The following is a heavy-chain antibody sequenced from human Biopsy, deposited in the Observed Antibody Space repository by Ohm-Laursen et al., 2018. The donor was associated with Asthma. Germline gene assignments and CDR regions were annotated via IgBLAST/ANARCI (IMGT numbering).Heavy chain of an antibody. CDR1: GFILSNYD. V-gene: IGHV3-30*18. D-gene: IGHD6-19*01. J-gene: IGHJ4*02. CDR3: AKGDSSGWSHYYFDY. CDR2: LSYNGNNK. Sequence: SLRLSCAASGFILSNYDMHWVRQAPGKGLEWVAVLSYNGNNKYYADSVRGRFTISRDNSENTLYLQMDSLRAEDTAVYYCAKGDSSGWSHYYFDYWGQGTLVTVSS.